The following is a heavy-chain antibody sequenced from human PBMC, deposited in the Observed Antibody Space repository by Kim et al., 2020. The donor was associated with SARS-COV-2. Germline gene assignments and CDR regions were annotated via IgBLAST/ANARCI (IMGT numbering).Heavy chain of an antibody. D-gene: IGHD4-17*01. V-gene: IGHV3-33*01. Sequence: AASVKARFTISGDNSRATLYLEMNSLKAEDSAVYYCARGGDYEFPFAMDVWGQGTTVTVSS. CDR3: ARGGDYEFPFAMDV. J-gene: IGHJ6*02.